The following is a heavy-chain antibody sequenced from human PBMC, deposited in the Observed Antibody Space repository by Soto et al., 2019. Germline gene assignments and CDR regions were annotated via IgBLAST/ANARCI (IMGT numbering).Heavy chain of an antibody. Sequence: GGSLRLSCADSVFTFSDNYLTWIRQAPGRGLEWVAYISDSGNIIYYADSVQGRFTVSRDNAKNSLYLQMNSLSAEDTAVYYCARRTRGAGWFDPWGQGTLVTVSS. J-gene: IGHJ5*02. D-gene: IGHD6-19*01. V-gene: IGHV3-11*01. CDR3: ARRTRGAGWFDP. CDR1: VFTFSDNY. CDR2: ISDSGNII.